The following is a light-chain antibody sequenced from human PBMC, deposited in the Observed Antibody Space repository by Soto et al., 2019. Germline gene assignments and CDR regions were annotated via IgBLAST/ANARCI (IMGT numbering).Light chain of an antibody. Sequence: DIQMTQSPSSLSASVGDRVTITCRASQGISSWLAWYQQKPGKAPKILIYDASSLESGVPSRFRGRGSGTEFTLTISRLQTDDFETYYCQQYNSYWWTFGQGTKVDIK. CDR2: DAS. CDR1: QGISSW. CDR3: QQYNSYWWT. V-gene: IGKV1-5*01. J-gene: IGKJ1*01.